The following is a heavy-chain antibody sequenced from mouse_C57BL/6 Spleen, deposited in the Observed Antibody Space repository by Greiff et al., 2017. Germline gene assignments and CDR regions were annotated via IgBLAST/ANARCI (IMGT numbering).Heavy chain of an antibody. V-gene: IGHV1-55*01. CDR2: IYPGSGST. CDR3: ARDGYSGY. D-gene: IGHD2-3*01. J-gene: IGHJ2*01. CDR1: GYTFTSYW. Sequence: QVQLKESGAELVKPGASVKMSCKASGYTFTSYWITWVKQRPGQGLEWIGDIYPGSGSTNYNEKFKSKATLTVDKSSSTAYMQLSSLTSEDSAVYYCARDGYSGYWGQGTTLTVSS.